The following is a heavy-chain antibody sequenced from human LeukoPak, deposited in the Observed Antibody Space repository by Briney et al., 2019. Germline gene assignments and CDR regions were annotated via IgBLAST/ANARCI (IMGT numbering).Heavy chain of an antibody. D-gene: IGHD1-26*01. CDR3: ARGDYSGSYYYFDY. CDR1: GYTFTGYY. Sequence: GASVKVSCKASGYTFTGYYMHWVRQAPGQGLEWMGRINPNSGITSYAQKLEGRVTMTTDTSTTTAYMELRSLRSDDTAVYYCARGDYSGSYYYFDYWGQGTLVTVSS. J-gene: IGHJ4*02. CDR2: INPNSGIT. V-gene: IGHV1-2*06.